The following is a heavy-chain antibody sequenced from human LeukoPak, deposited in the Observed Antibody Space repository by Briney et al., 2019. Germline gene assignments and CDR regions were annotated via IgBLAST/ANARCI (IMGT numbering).Heavy chain of an antibody. CDR1: GFTFSGFA. J-gene: IGHJ2*01. D-gene: IGHD2-2*01. CDR2: IGSDSKT. CDR3: SRVRFCSSTRCHGYFDL. V-gene: IGHV3-23*01. Sequence: PGGSLRLSCAASGFTFSGFAMTWVRQAPGKGLEWVSSIGSDSKTHYSESVKGRFAISRDNSKSTLYLQMDSLRVEDTAMYYCSRVRFCSSTRCHGYFDLWGRGTLVTVSS.